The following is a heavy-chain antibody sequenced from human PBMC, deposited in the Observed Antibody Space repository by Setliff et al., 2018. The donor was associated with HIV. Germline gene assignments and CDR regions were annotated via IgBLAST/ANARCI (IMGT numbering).Heavy chain of an antibody. CDR3: ARAKAVGGVIITGGLDV. Sequence: ASVKVSCKPSGQSFTNYDIHRLRRASGQGLEWMGWMSPKSGVSGSALKFHDRVTMTRDTSTLTLYMELSSLTSEDTAVYYCARAKAVGGVIITGGLDVWGQGTTVTVSS. D-gene: IGHD3-16*02. CDR2: MSPKSGVS. CDR1: GQSFTNYD. V-gene: IGHV1-8*01. J-gene: IGHJ6*02.